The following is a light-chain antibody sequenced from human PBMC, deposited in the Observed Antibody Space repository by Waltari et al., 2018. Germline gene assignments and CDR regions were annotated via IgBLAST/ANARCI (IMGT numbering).Light chain of an antibody. J-gene: IGKJ5*01. CDR2: DAS. CDR1: QSVSAN. CDR3: QQYNRWPPIT. Sequence: EIVMTQSPATLSVSPGETATLSCRASQSVSANVAWYQKKPGQAPRLLIYDASTKTTSIPAQFRGGGSATEFTLTISSLQSEDFAVYYGQQYNRWPPITFGHGTRLEIK. V-gene: IGKV3-15*01.